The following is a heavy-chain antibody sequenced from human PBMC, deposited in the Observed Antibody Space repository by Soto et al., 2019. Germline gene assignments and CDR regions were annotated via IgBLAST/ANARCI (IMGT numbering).Heavy chain of an antibody. CDR1: GFTFSSYA. Sequence: GGSLRLSCTASGFTFSSYAMSWVRQAPGKGLEWVSAISGSGGNTYYADSVKGRFTISRDNSKNTLYLQMNSLRAEDTAVYYCAKGIVPTAYYYFMDVWGKGTTVTVSS. D-gene: IGHD2-2*01. V-gene: IGHV3-23*01. CDR2: ISGSGGNT. CDR3: AKGIVPTAYYYFMDV. J-gene: IGHJ6*03.